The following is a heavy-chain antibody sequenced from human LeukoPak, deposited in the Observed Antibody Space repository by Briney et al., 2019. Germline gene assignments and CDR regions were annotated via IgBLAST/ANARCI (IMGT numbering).Heavy chain of an antibody. D-gene: IGHD3-10*01. CDR2: ISGSGGTT. V-gene: IGHV3-23*01. CDR3: ARDQRGGLYYYGMDV. CDR1: GFTFSSFA. J-gene: IGHJ6*02. Sequence: GGSLRLSCAASGFTFSSFAMSWVRQAPGKGLEWVSAISGSGGTTYYADSVKGRFTISRDNSKNTLYLQMNSLRAEDTAVYYCARDQRGGLYYYGMDVWGQGTTVTVSS.